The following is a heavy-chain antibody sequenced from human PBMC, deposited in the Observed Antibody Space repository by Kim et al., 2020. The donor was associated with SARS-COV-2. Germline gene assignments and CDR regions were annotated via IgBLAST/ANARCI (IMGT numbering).Heavy chain of an antibody. CDR2: IWYDGSNK. V-gene: IGHV3-33*06. CDR3: AKDFIEGLNGRSSSWPYYFDY. Sequence: GGSLRLSCAASGFTFSSYGMHWVRQAPGKGLEWVAVIWYDGSNKYYADSVKGRFTISRDNSKNTLYLQMNSLRAEDTAVYYCAKDFIEGLNGRSSSWPYYFDYWGQGTLVTVSS. J-gene: IGHJ4*02. D-gene: IGHD6-13*01. CDR1: GFTFSSYG.